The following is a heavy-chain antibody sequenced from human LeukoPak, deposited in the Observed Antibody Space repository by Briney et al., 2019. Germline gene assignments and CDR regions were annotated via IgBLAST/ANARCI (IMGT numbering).Heavy chain of an antibody. D-gene: IGHD4-11*01. Sequence: SETLSLTCTVSGGPISSYYWSWIRQPPGKGLEWIGYIYYSGSTNYNPSLKSRVTISVDTSKNQFSLKLSSVTAADTAVYYCARDNYYAFDIWGQGTMVTVTS. CDR1: GGPISSYY. CDR2: IYYSGST. V-gene: IGHV4-59*01. J-gene: IGHJ3*02. CDR3: ARDNYYAFDI.